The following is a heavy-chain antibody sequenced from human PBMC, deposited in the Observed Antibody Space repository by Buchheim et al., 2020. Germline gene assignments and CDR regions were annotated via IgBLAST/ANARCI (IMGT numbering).Heavy chain of an antibody. CDR1: GFNFKNYA. V-gene: IGHV3-23*01. CDR2: ISPSGDTT. J-gene: IGHJ4*02. D-gene: IGHD4-17*01. CDR3: AKETVTTGGDY. Sequence: EVQLLESGGDLVQPGGSLRLSCAASGFNFKNYAMSWVRQGPGKGLEWVSAISPSGDTTYYADSVKGRFTISRDNSRDTLYLQVNSLRAEDTAVYYCAKETVTTGGDYWGQGTL.